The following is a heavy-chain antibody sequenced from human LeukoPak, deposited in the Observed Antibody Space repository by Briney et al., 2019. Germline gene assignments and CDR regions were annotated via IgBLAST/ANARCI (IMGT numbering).Heavy chain of an antibody. J-gene: IGHJ2*01. D-gene: IGHD6-19*01. Sequence: AGGSLRLSCAASGFTFSDYYMSWIRQPPGKGLEWIGEINHSGSTNYNPSLKSRVTISVDTSKNQFSLRLSSVTAADTAVYYCARVLEGSSGQHWYFDLWGRGTLVTVSS. CDR1: GFTFSDYY. CDR2: INHSGST. V-gene: IGHV4-34*01. CDR3: ARVLEGSSGQHWYFDL.